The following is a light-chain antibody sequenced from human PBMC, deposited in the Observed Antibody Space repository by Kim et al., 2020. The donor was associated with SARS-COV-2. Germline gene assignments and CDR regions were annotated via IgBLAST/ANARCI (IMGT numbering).Light chain of an antibody. J-gene: IGKJ4*01. CDR1: QDIRIY. V-gene: IGKV1-33*01. CDR3: QQYDSLPLT. Sequence: PSVGDTASITGQSSQDIRIYLNWYQQKPGKAPVLLMNDESNWDTGVPSRFSGSGSGSHFTLTISSLQPDDIATYYCQQYDSLPLTFGGGTKVDIK. CDR2: DES.